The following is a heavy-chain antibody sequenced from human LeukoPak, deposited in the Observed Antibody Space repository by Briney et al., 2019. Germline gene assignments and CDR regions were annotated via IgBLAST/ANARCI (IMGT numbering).Heavy chain of an antibody. CDR1: GGSISSGSYY. Sequence: SQTLSLTCTVSGGSISSGSYYWSWIRQPAGKGLEWIGRIYTSGSTNYNPSLKSRVTISVDTSKNQFSLKLSSVTAADTAVYYCARDFLAVAGAGEAYWYFDLWGRGTLVTVSS. CDR2: IYTSGST. CDR3: ARDFLAVAGAGEAYWYFDL. D-gene: IGHD6-19*01. V-gene: IGHV4-61*02. J-gene: IGHJ2*01.